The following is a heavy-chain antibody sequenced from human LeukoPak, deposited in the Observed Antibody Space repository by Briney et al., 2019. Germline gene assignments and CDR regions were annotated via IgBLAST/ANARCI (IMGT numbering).Heavy chain of an antibody. V-gene: IGHV3-23*01. CDR1: GFTFSSFG. J-gene: IGHJ6*04. CDR3: AELGITMIGGV. D-gene: IGHD3-10*02. CDR2: ISSTGGTA. Sequence: GGSLRLSCAASGFTFSSFGMSWVRQAPGKGLEWVSAISSTGGTAYYADSVKGRFTISRDNAKNSLYLQMNSLRAEDTAVYYCAELGITMIGGVWGKGTTVTISS.